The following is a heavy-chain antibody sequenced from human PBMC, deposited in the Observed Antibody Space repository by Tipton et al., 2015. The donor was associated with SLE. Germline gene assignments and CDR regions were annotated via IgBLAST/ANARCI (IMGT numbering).Heavy chain of an antibody. J-gene: IGHJ4*02. CDR3: ANALGL. CDR1: GFPFSNYW. CDR2: IKDDGAEK. V-gene: IGHV3-7*01. Sequence: SLRLSCAASGFPFSNYWMTWVRQAPGKGLEWVANIKDDGAEKHYLDSVKGRFTIYRDNPKNSLHLQMSSLQPEDTAVYYCANALGLWGQGTLVTFSS. D-gene: IGHD2-2*01.